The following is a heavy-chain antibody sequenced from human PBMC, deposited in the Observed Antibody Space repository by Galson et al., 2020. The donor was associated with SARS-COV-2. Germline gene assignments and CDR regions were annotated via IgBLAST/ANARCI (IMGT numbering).Heavy chain of an antibody. D-gene: IGHD3-3*01. CDR2: INPNLGKA. CDR3: ANHPLYRTIFGLVPSYYCYRDV. J-gene: IGHJ6*03. Sequence: SVKDTCKASGGTFSSYAIRWVRPAPGQGLEWMGGINPNLGKANYAQKLQGRVPITADESTRTAYMDRSSRRSEDTAVYYCANHPLYRTIFGLVPSYYCYRDVCGKGTTVTVSS. CDR1: GGTFSSYA. V-gene: IGHV1-69*13.